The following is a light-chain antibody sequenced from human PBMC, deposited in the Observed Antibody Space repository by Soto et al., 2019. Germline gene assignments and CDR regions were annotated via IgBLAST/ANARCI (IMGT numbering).Light chain of an antibody. CDR1: SGHRTYA. J-gene: IGLJ2*01. CDR2: VNSDGSH. Sequence: QLVLTQSPPASASLGASVKLTCTLSSGHRTYAIAWHQQQPEKGPRFLMRVNSDGSHTKGDGIPDRFSGSSSGAERYLTISSLQSEDEADYYCQTWGAGIPVFGGGTKVTVL. CDR3: QTWGAGIPV. V-gene: IGLV4-69*01.